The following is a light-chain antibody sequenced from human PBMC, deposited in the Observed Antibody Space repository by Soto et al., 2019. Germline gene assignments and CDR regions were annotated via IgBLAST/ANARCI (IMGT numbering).Light chain of an antibody. CDR1: SSDVGSYNL. CDR3: CSYAGRTTPYV. J-gene: IGLJ1*01. Sequence: QSALSQPAAVSGSPGQSVTISCTGTSSDVGSYNLVSWYQHHPGKAPKLMIYEVSERPSGVSNRFSGSKSGNTASLTISGLQAGDEADYYCCSYAGRTTPYVFGTGTKVTVL. CDR2: EVS. V-gene: IGLV2-23*02.